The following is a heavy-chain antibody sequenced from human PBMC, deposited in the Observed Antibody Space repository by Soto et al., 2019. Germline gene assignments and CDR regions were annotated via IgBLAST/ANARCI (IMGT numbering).Heavy chain of an antibody. Sequence: GGSLSLSCAASGFTFSSYGMHWVRQAPGKGLERVAVISYVGSNKYYVDSVKGRFTISRDNSKNTLYLQKNSLRAEDTAVYYCSKDANAWLWWGPYYGMDVWGQGTTVTVSS. CDR3: SKDANAWLWWGPYYGMDV. CDR2: ISYVGSNK. CDR1: GFTFSSYG. V-gene: IGHV3-30*18. D-gene: IGHD2-21*01. J-gene: IGHJ6*02.